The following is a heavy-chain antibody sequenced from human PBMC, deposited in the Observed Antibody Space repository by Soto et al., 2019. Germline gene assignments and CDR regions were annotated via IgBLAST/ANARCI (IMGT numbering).Heavy chain of an antibody. V-gene: IGHV3-23*01. CDR2: ISGSGGST. J-gene: IGHJ5*02. Sequence: GGSLXLSCAASGFTLSSHSMSWVRQAPGKGLELVSAISGSGGSTYYADSVKGRVTISRDNSKNTLYLQMNSLRAEDTAVFYSAKAQFTVVARRFDPWGQGTLVTVSS. CDR3: AKAQFTVVARRFDP. D-gene: IGHD2-15*01. CDR1: GFTLSSHS.